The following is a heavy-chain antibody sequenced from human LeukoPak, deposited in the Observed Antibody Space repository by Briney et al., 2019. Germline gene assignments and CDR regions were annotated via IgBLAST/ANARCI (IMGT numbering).Heavy chain of an antibody. CDR2: IYYSGST. CDR1: GGSISSYY. J-gene: IGHJ6*02. D-gene: IGHD4-17*01. V-gene: IGHV4-59*08. CDR3: ARSPPADYGDYVLHLAYGMDV. Sequence: SETLSLTCSVSGGSISSYYWSWIRQPPGKGLEWIGYIYYSGSTNYNPSLKSRVTISVDTSKNQFSLKLSSVTAADTAVYYCARSPPADYGDYVLHLAYGMDVWGQGTTVTVSS.